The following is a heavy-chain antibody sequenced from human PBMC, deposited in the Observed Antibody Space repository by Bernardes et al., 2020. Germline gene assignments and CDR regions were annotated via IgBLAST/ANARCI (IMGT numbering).Heavy chain of an antibody. D-gene: IGHD2-2*01. CDR1: GYTLTELS. Sequence: ASVKVSCKVSGYTLTELSMHWVRQAPGKGLEWMGGFDPEDGETIYAQKFQGRVTMTEDTSTDTAYMELSSLRSEDTAVYYCATGYCSSTSCWKYYFDYWGQGTLVTVSS. CDR2: FDPEDGET. CDR3: ATGYCSSTSCWKYYFDY. V-gene: IGHV1-24*01. J-gene: IGHJ4*02.